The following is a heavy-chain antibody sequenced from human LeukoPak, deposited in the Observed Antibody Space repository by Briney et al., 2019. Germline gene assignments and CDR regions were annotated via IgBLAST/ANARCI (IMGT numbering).Heavy chain of an antibody. J-gene: IGHJ3*02. CDR3: ARDFPYSSSGQGAFDI. V-gene: IGHV3-30-3*01. CDR2: ISYDGSNK. CDR1: GFTFSSYA. D-gene: IGHD6-13*01. Sequence: GRSLRLSCAASGFTFSSYAMHWVRQAPGKGLEWVAVISYDGSNKYYADSVKGRFTISRDNAKNSLYLQMNSLRAEDTAVYYCARDFPYSSSGQGAFDIWGQGTMVTVSS.